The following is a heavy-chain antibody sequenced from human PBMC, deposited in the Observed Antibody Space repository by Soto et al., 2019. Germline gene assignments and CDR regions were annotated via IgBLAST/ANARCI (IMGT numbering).Heavy chain of an antibody. V-gene: IGHV4-30-2*01. J-gene: IGHJ5*02. Sequence: QLQLQESGSGLVRPSQTLSLTCAVSGGSISSGGYSWNRIRQPPGKGLEWIGYIYHSGSTLYNPSLKSRVTISVDKSKNQFSRKLSSVTAADTAVYYCARDQLEGNWFDPWGQGTLVTVSS. CDR2: IYHSGST. CDR1: GGSISSGGYS. CDR3: ARDQLEGNWFDP. D-gene: IGHD1-1*01.